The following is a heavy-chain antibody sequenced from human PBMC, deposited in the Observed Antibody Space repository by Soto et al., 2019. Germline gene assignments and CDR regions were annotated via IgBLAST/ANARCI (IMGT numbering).Heavy chain of an antibody. CDR2: IYCDDDQ. V-gene: IGHV2-5*02. J-gene: IGHJ4*02. Sequence: QITLKESGPPLVKPTQTLTLTCNVSGVSLSTGGVGVGWIRQPPGKALEWLALIYCDDDQRSSPSLKSRLTITKYTSKNQVVRTRTNRAPEDTATYYCAPMRAARFDYWGQGTLVTVSS. CDR1: GVSLSTGGVG. D-gene: IGHD2-15*01. CDR3: APMRAARFDY.